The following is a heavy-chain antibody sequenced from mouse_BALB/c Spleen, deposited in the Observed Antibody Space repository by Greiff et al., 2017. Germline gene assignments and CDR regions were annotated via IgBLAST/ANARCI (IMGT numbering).Heavy chain of an antibody. CDR1: GYTFTSYW. CDR3: ARFDGLYAMDY. V-gene: IGHV1-87*01. CDR2: IYPGDGDT. D-gene: IGHD2-3*01. Sequence: VQLQQSGAELARPGASVKLSCKASGYTFTSYWMQWVKQRPGQGLEWIGAIYPGDGDTRYTQKFKGKATLTADKSSSTAYMQLSSLASEDSAVYYCARFDGLYAMDYWGQGTSVTVSS. J-gene: IGHJ4*01.